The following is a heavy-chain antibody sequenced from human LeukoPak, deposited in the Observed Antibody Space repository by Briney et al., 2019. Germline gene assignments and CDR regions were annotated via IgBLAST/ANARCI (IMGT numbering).Heavy chain of an antibody. CDR3: ATFPGIAAAGTRFDP. Sequence: GGSLRLSCAASGFTFSSYAMHWVRQAPGQGLEWMGWINPNSGGTNYAQKFQGRVTMTRDTSISTAYMELSRLRSDDTAVYYCATFPGIAAAGTRFDPWGQGTLVTVSS. D-gene: IGHD6-13*01. J-gene: IGHJ5*02. V-gene: IGHV1-2*02. CDR1: GFTFSSYA. CDR2: INPNSGGT.